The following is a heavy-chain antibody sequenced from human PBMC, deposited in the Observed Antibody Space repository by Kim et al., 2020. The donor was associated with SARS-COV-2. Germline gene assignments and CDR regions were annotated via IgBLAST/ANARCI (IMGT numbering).Heavy chain of an antibody. J-gene: IGHJ6*02. Sequence: KGRFTISRDNAKNSLYLQMNSLRAEDTALYYCARGRKQWLTYYYYYGMDVWGQGTTATVSS. CDR3: ARGRKQWLTYYYYYGMDV. D-gene: IGHD6-19*01. V-gene: IGHV3-20*03.